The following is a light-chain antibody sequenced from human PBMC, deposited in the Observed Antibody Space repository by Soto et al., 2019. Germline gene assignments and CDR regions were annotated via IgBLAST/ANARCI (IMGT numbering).Light chain of an antibody. CDR3: SSYTTSSTRV. J-gene: IGLJ1*01. V-gene: IGLV2-8*01. CDR1: SSDVGGYNY. CDR2: EVT. Sequence: QSVLTQPPSASGSPGQSVTISCTGTSSDVGGYNYVSWYQQHPGKAPKLMISEVTKRPSGVPDRFSGSKSGNTASLTVSGLQADDEADYYCSSYTTSSTRVFGTGTKLTVL.